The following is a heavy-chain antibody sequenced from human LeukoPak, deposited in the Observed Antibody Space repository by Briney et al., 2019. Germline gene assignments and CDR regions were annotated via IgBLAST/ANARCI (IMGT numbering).Heavy chain of an antibody. V-gene: IGHV3-30-3*01. D-gene: IGHD6-19*01. J-gene: IGHJ4*02. Sequence: GESLRLSCAASGFTFSSYAMHWVRQAPGKGLEWVAVISYDGSNKHYADSVKGRFTISRDNSKNTLYLQMNSLRTEDTAVYYCARDLRPTVAGIMYWGLGTLVTVSS. CDR1: GFTFSSYA. CDR3: ARDLRPTVAGIMY. CDR2: ISYDGSNK.